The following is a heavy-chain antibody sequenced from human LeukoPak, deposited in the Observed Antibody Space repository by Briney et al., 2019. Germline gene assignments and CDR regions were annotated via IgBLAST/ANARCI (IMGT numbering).Heavy chain of an antibody. CDR1: GLTFSSYA. D-gene: IGHD1/OR15-1a*01. Sequence: GGSLRLSCAASGLTFSSYAMSWVRQAPGKGLEWVSAISGSGGSTYYADSVKGRFTISRDNSKNTLYLQMNSLRAEDTAVYYCARRYPNNDAFDIWGQGTMVTVSS. V-gene: IGHV3-23*01. CDR3: ARRYPNNDAFDI. CDR2: ISGSGGST. J-gene: IGHJ3*02.